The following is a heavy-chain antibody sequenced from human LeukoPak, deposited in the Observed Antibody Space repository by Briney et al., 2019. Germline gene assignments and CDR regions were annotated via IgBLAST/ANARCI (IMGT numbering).Heavy chain of an antibody. CDR1: GFTFDDYA. V-gene: IGHV3-9*01. CDR3: ARDDLAPNDAFDI. CDR2: ISWNSGSI. Sequence: GGSLRLSCAASGFTFDDYAMHWVRQAPGKGLEWVSGISWNSGSIGYADSVKGRFTISRDNAKNSLYLQMNSLRAEDTAVYYCARDDLAPNDAFDIWGQGTMVTVSS. J-gene: IGHJ3*02.